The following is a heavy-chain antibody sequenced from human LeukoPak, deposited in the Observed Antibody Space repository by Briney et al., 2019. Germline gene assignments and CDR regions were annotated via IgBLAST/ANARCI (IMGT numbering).Heavy chain of an antibody. CDR1: GFTFKNYG. CDR2: IWYDGSKE. D-gene: IGHD6-13*01. V-gene: IGHV3-33*01. J-gene: IGHJ4*02. CDR3: ARAEQQLVDSPFDY. Sequence: GRSLRLSCAASGFTFKNYGLHWVRQAPGKGLEWVALIWYDGSKEYYADSVKGRFTISRDNAKNSLYLQMNSLRAEDTAVYYCARAEQQLVDSPFDYWGQGTLVTVSS.